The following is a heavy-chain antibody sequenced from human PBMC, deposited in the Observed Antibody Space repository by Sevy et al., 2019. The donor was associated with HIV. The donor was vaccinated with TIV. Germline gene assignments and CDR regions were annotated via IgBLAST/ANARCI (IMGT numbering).Heavy chain of an antibody. V-gene: IGHV3-30*04. J-gene: IGHJ6*02. CDR1: GFTFSIYA. CDR2: ISCDGGVK. Sequence: GGSLRLSCAASGFTFSIYAMHWVRQAPDKGLEWVAVISCDGGVKYFADSVKGRVTISRDNSKNTLYLQMNSLRPEDTAVYYCARDLPSAVINPFYYYGLDVWGQGTTVTVSS. CDR3: ARDLPSAVINPFYYYGLDV. D-gene: IGHD3-22*01.